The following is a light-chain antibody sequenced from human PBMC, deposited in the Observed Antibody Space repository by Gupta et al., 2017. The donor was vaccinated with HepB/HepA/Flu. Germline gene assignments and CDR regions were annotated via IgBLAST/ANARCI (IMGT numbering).Light chain of an antibody. J-gene: IGLJ1*01. Sequence: SYELTQPPSVYVSPGQTASITCSGDKLGDKYACWYQQKPGQSPVLVIYQDTKRPSGIPERFSGSNSGNTATLTISGTQAVDEADYYCQAWDSTTTLVFGTGTKVTVL. CDR1: KLGDKY. CDR3: QAWDSTTTLV. V-gene: IGLV3-1*01. CDR2: QDT.